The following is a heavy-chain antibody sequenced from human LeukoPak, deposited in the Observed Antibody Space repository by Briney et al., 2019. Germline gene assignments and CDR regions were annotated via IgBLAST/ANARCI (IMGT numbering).Heavy chain of an antibody. CDR2: FSGSGGST. D-gene: IGHD5-12*01. Sequence: GGSLRLSCAASGFTFSSYAMSWVRQAPGKGLEWVSAFSGSGGSTYYVDSVKGRFTISRDNSKNTLYLQMNSLRAEDTAVYYCARGSGYDGIGYWGQGTLVTVSS. CDR1: GFTFSSYA. CDR3: ARGSGYDGIGY. V-gene: IGHV3-23*01. J-gene: IGHJ4*02.